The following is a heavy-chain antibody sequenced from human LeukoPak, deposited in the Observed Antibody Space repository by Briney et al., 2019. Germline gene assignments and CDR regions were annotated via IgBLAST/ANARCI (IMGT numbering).Heavy chain of an antibody. Sequence: KSGGSESLFCAASGFTFSSYGMHWVRQAPGKGLEWVAVIWYDGSNKYYADSVKGRFTISRDNSKNTLYLQMNSLRVEDTAVYYCARRGSRQRIDYWGQGALFTASS. D-gene: IGHD1-26*01. CDR2: IWYDGSNK. V-gene: IGHV3-33*01. J-gene: IGHJ4*02. CDR3: ARRGSRQRIDY. CDR1: GFTFSSYG.